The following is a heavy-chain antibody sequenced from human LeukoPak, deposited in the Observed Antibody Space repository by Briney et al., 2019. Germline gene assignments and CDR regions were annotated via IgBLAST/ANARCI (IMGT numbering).Heavy chain of an antibody. D-gene: IGHD3-22*01. V-gene: IGHV3-13*01. CDR2: IGTAGDT. CDR1: GFTFSSYD. J-gene: IGHJ4*02. CDR3: ARAMLYYDSSGYYFDY. Sequence: GGSLRLSCAASGFTFSSYDMHWVRQATGKGLEWVSAIGTAGDTYYPGSVKGRFTISRENAKNSLYLQMNSLRAGDTAVYYCARAMLYYDSSGYYFDYWGQGTLVTVSS.